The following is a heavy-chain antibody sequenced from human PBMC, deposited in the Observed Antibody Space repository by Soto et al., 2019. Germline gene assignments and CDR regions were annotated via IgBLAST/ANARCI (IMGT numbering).Heavy chain of an antibody. J-gene: IGHJ3*02. D-gene: IGHD6-19*01. CDR2: IDTYGSAT. CDR1: GFSLSGYW. Sequence: PGGSLRLSCAASGFSLSGYWMHWVRQAPGKGLVWVSRIDTYGSATKYADSVEGRFSISKDNAENTLYLQMNNLRADDTAVYYCVRVLKSIGWDNDVFDIWGQGTMLTVSS. CDR3: VRVLKSIGWDNDVFDI. V-gene: IGHV3-74*01.